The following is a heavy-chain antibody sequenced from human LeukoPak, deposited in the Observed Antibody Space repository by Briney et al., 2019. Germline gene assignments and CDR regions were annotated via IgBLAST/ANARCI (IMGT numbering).Heavy chain of an antibody. Sequence: RASVKVSCKASGYTFTSYYMHWVRQAPGQGLEWMGIINPSGGSTSYAQKFQGRVIMTRDTSTGTVYMELSSLRSEDTAVYYCARDGGFGGLDYWGQGTLVTVSS. D-gene: IGHD3-3*01. CDR1: GYTFTSYY. J-gene: IGHJ4*02. V-gene: IGHV1-46*01. CDR3: ARDGGFGGLDY. CDR2: INPSGGST.